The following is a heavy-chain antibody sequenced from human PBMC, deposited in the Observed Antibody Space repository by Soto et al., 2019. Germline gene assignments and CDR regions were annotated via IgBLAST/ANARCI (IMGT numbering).Heavy chain of an antibody. CDR3: AKDCDYYYGSGSYLYYYYGMEV. CDR1: GFTFSSYA. J-gene: IGHJ6*02. CDR2: IGGSGGST. Sequence: PGGSLRLSCAASGFTFSSYALSWVRQAPGKVLEWVSAIGGSGGSTYYADSVKGRFTISRDNSKNTLYLQMNSLRAEDTAVYYCAKDCDYYYGSGSYLYYYYGMEVWGQGTTVTVSS. D-gene: IGHD3-10*01. V-gene: IGHV3-23*01.